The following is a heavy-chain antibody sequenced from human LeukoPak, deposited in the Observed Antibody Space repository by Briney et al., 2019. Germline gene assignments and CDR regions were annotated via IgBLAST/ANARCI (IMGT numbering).Heavy chain of an antibody. J-gene: IGHJ5*02. D-gene: IGHD3-22*01. CDR3: ALDSSGYLNWFDP. V-gene: IGHV1-18*01. CDR2: ISAYNGNT. Sequence: ASVKVSCKASGYTFTSYGISWVRQAPGQGLEWMGWISAYNGNTNYAQKLQGRVTITTDESTSTAYMELSSLRSEDTAVYYCALDSSGYLNWFDPWGQGTLVTVSS. CDR1: GYTFTSYG.